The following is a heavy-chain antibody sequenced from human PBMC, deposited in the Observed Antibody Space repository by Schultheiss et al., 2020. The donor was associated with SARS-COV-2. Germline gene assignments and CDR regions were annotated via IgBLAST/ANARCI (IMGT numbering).Heavy chain of an antibody. D-gene: IGHD6-6*01. CDR1: GYILTDYY. CDR3: ARDYGPNDSGSSLEYFQH. CDR2: IHPNSGAT. V-gene: IGHV1-2*02. Sequence: ASVKVSCKASGYILTDYYMHWVRQTPGQGLEWMGWIHPNSGATNYAQKFRGRVTMTRDTSITTAYIELSSLGSADTAVYYCARDYGPNDSGSSLEYFQHWGQGTLVTVSS. J-gene: IGHJ1*01.